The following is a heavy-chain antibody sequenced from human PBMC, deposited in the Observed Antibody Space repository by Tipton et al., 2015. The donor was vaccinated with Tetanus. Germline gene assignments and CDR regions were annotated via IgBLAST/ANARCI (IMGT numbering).Heavy chain of an antibody. CDR2: IYSGGST. CDR3: ATDPVTTVTTKGVDAFDI. CDR1: GFTFSSYA. V-gene: IGHV3-23*03. Sequence: SLRLSCAASGFTFSSYAMSWVRQAPGKGLEWVSVIYSGGSTYYADSVKGRFTISRDNSKNTLYLHMNSLRAEDTAVYYCATDPVTTVTTKGVDAFDIWGQGTMVTVSS. D-gene: IGHD4-17*01. J-gene: IGHJ3*02.